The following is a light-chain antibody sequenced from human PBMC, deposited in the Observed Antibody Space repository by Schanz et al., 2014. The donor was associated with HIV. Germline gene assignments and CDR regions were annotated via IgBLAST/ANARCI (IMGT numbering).Light chain of an antibody. CDR1: SSNIGSNT. Sequence: QSVLTQPPSASGTPGQRVNMSCSGSSSNIGSNTVHWYQQLPGTAPKLLIYSNNQRPSGVPDRFSGSKSGTSASLAISGLQSEDEADYSCSSYAASDNSWVFRGGTKLTVL. CDR3: SSYAASDNSWV. CDR2: SNN. V-gene: IGLV1-44*01. J-gene: IGLJ3*02.